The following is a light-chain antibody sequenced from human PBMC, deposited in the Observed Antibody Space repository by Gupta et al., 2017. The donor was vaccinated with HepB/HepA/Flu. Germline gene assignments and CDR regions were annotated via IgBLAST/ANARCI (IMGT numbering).Light chain of an antibody. CDR1: QSISSY. V-gene: IGKV1-39*01. Sequence: DIQMTQLPSSLSASVGDRVTITCRASQSISSYLNWYQQKPGKAPKLLIYAASSLQSGVPSRFSGSGSGTDFTLTISSLQPEDFATYYCQQSYSTLPLTFGGGTKVEIK. CDR3: QQSYSTLPLT. J-gene: IGKJ4*01. CDR2: AAS.